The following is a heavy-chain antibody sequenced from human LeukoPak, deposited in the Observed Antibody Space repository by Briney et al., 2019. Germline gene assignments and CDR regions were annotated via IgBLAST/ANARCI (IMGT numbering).Heavy chain of an antibody. Sequence: GGSLGLSCAASGFTFTKYWMSWVRQAPGKRLECVASINQDESVKRYVDSAKGRFTISRDNTQNSVYLEMNSLTAEDTALYYCARDLWAQQEGDGFDIWGQGTMVTVSS. V-gene: IGHV3-7*03. D-gene: IGHD6-13*01. J-gene: IGHJ3*02. CDR3: ARDLWAQQEGDGFDI. CDR1: GFTFTKYW. CDR2: INQDESVK.